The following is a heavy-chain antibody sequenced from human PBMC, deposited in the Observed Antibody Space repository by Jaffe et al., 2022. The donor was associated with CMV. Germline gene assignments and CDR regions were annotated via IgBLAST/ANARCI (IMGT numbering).Heavy chain of an antibody. CDR1: GFRFTSYA. CDR3: ANSQGVIITTLGH. V-gene: IGHV3-23*01. D-gene: IGHD3-10*01. J-gene: IGHJ4*02. Sequence: EVLLLESGGDLVQPGGSLRLSCAASGFRFTSYAMSWVRQAPGKGLEWVSGISYSGDSIYYADSVKGRFAISRDDFKNTLFLQMNSLRVEDTAVYYCANSQGVIITTLGHWGQGTLVTVSS. CDR2: ISYSGDSI.